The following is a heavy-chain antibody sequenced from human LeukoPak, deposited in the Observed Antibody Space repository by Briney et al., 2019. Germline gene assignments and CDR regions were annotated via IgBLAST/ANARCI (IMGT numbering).Heavy chain of an antibody. Sequence: GGSLRLSCAASGFTFRDYGFHWVRQAPGRGLEYVAAISGNGANTYYSNSVKGRFTISRDNAKNSLYLQMNSLRAEDTAVYYCARGSRAFDIWGQGTMVTVSS. CDR1: GFTFRDYG. CDR3: ARGSRAFDI. CDR2: ISGNGANT. J-gene: IGHJ3*02. V-gene: IGHV3-64*04.